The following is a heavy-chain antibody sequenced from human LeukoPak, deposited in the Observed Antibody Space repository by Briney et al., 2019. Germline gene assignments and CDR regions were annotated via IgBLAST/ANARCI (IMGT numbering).Heavy chain of an antibody. CDR1: GYTFTSYG. CDR2: INSYNGNT. J-gene: IGHJ4*02. Sequence: ASVKVSCKASGYTFTSYGISWVRHAPGQGLEWMGWINSYNGNTNYAQKLQGRVTMTTDTSTSTAYMELRSLRSDDTAVYHCARDWNYYDSSGFRPQFDYWGQGTLVSVSS. D-gene: IGHD3-22*01. CDR3: ARDWNYYDSSGFRPQFDY. V-gene: IGHV1-18*01.